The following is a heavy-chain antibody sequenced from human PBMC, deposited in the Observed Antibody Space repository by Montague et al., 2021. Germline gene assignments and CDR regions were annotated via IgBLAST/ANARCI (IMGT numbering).Heavy chain of an antibody. V-gene: IGHV2-5*02. CDR1: GFSLSTSGVG. D-gene: IGHD5-12*01. J-gene: IGHJ4*02. CDR3: AHRQGGYDLWY. Sequence: PALVKPTQTLTLTCTFSGFSLSTSGVGVCWIRQPPGKALECLALIYWDDDKRHSPSLKSRLTITKDTSKNQVVLTMTNMDPVDTATYYCAHRQGGYDLWYWGQGTLVTVSS. CDR2: IYWDDDK.